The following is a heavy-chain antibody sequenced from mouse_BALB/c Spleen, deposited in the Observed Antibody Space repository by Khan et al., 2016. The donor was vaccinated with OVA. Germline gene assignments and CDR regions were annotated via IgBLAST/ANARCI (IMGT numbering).Heavy chain of an antibody. CDR2: INPRSDYT. CDR1: GYTFTSNT. CDR3: ARRTSGYSIDY. V-gene: IGHV1-4*01. D-gene: IGHD2-14*01. Sequence: QVQLQQSGAELSRPGASVKMSCKASGYTFTSNTMHWVKQRPGQGLEWIGYINPRSDYTIYSQKFKDKATLTVDISSSTAYMQLSSLTSDDSAVNYCARRTSGYSIDYWGQGTSVTVAS. J-gene: IGHJ4*01.